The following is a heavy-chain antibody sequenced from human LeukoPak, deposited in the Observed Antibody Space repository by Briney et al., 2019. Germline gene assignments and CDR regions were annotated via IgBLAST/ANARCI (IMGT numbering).Heavy chain of an antibody. D-gene: IGHD6-13*01. Sequence: PGGSLRLSCAASGFTFSGSAMHWVRQASGKGLEWVGRIRSKANSYATAYAASVKGRFTISRDDSKNTAYLQMNSLKIEDTAVYYCTRGVAAAGVLGYWGQGTLVTVSS. CDR3: TRGVAAAGVLGY. CDR1: GFTFSGSA. CDR2: IRSKANSYAT. J-gene: IGHJ4*02. V-gene: IGHV3-73*01.